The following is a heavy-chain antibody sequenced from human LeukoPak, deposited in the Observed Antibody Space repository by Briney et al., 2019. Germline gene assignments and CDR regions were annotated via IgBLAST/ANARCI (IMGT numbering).Heavy chain of an antibody. D-gene: IGHD6-19*01. J-gene: IGHJ5*02. Sequence: PGGSLRLSCAASGFTVSNTYMSWVRQAPGKGLEWVSVIYSSGGTFYSESVKGRFTISRDYSKNTLYLQMNSLRADDTAVYYCAKCSTSAYTTGWCNWIDPWGQGTLVTVSS. CDR3: AKCSTSAYTTGWCNWIDP. V-gene: IGHV3-53*01. CDR1: GFTVSNTY. CDR2: IYSSGGT.